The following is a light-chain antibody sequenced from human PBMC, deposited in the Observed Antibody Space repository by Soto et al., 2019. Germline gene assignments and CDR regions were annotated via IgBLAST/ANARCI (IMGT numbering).Light chain of an antibody. CDR3: QQTYTIPWT. CDR2: AAS. V-gene: IGKV1-39*01. Sequence: DIQTTQSPSSLSASVGDRVTITCRASQTISNYLNWYQKRSGKAPKLLIYAASSLQSGVPSRFSGSYSGADFTLTISSLQPDDFATYYCQQTYTIPWTFGQGTKVEIK. J-gene: IGKJ1*01. CDR1: QTISNY.